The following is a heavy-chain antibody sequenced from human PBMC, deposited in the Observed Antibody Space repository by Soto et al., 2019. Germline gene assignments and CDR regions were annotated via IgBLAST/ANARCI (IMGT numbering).Heavy chain of an antibody. Sequence: ASVKVSCKASGYTFTSYAMHWVRQAPGQRXEWMGWINAGNGNTKYSQKFQGRVTITRDTSASTAYMELSSLRSEDTAVYYCARDPWVSSWARLGTPRYYYGMDVWGQGTTVTVSS. D-gene: IGHD6-13*01. CDR2: INAGNGNT. J-gene: IGHJ6*02. CDR1: GYTFTSYA. CDR3: ARDPWVSSWARLGTPRYYYGMDV. V-gene: IGHV1-3*01.